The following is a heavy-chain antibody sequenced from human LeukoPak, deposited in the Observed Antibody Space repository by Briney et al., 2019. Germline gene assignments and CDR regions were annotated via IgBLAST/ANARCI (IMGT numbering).Heavy chain of an antibody. CDR3: AGDGVGDYSQALDY. CDR1: SGSFSGYY. CDR2: INHSGST. D-gene: IGHD4-4*01. Sequence: SETLSLTCAVYSGSFSGYYWSWIRQPPGKGLEWIGEINHSGSTNYNPSLKGRVTISVDTSKNQFSLKLSSVTAADTAVYYCAGDGVGDYSQALDYWGQGTLVTVSS. V-gene: IGHV4-34*01. J-gene: IGHJ4*02.